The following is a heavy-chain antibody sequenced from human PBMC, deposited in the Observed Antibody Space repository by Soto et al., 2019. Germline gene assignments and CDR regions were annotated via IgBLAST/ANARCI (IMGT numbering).Heavy chain of an antibody. CDR1: GGSFSAYY. Sequence: SETLSLTCAVYGGSFSAYYWSWIRQPPGKGLEWIGEINHSGGTSYNPSLKSRVTISVDTSKSQFSLKLTSVTAADRAVYYCARLDYCSSTSCPGNWFDPWGQGTMVTVSS. D-gene: IGHD2-2*01. V-gene: IGHV4-34*01. CDR3: ARLDYCSSTSCPGNWFDP. CDR2: INHSGGT. J-gene: IGHJ5*02.